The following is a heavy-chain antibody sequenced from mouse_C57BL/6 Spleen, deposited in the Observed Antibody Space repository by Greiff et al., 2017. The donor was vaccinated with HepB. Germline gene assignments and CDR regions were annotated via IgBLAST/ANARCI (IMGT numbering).Heavy chain of an antibody. D-gene: IGHD1-1*01. CDR3: TLYYGSGFAY. CDR1: GFNIKDYY. CDR2: IDPEDGDT. V-gene: IGHV14-1*01. Sequence: VQLQQSGAELVRPGASVKLSCTASGFNIKDYYMHWVKQRPEQGLVWIGRIDPEDGDTEYAPKFQGKATMTADTSSNTAYLQLSSLTSEDTAVYYCTLYYGSGFAYWGQGTLVTVSA. J-gene: IGHJ3*01.